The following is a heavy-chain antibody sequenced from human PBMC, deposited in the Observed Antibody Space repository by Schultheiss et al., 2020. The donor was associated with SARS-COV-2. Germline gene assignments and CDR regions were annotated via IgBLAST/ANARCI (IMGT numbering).Heavy chain of an antibody. J-gene: IGHJ5*02. CDR3: ARDRRTSRTKNWFDP. CDR2: IWYDGSNK. D-gene: IGHD2-2*01. Sequence: GGSLRLSCAASGFTFSSYGMHWVRQAPGKGLEWVAVIWYDGSNKYYADSVKGRFTISRDNSKNTLYLQMNSLRAEDTAVYYCARDRRTSRTKNWFDPWGQGTLGTVSS. V-gene: IGHV3-33*01. CDR1: GFTFSSYG.